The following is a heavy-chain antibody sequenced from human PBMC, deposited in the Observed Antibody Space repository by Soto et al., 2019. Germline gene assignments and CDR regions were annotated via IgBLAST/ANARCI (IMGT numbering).Heavy chain of an antibody. CDR3: ARHVLTRGYRYASFDY. CDR2: IYYTGST. CDR1: GGSISGYY. D-gene: IGHD5-18*01. J-gene: IGHJ4*02. Sequence: SETLSLTCTVSGGSISGYYWSWIRQPPGKRLEWIGYIYYTGSTNYNPSLRSRVTISIDTSKNQFSLKLSSVTAADTAVYYCARHVLTRGYRYASFDYWGQGTLVTVSS. V-gene: IGHV4-59*08.